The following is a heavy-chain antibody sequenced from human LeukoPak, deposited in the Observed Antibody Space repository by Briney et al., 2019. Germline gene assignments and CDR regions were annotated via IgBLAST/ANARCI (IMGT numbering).Heavy chain of an antibody. CDR2: ISAYNGNT. CDR1: GYTFTSYG. J-gene: IGHJ4*02. CDR3: ARESIWAGSSWSYVDY. Sequence: ASVKVSCKASGYTFTSYGISWVRQAPVQGLEWMGWISAYNGNTNYAQKLQGRVTMTTDTSTSTAYMELRSLRSDDTAVYYCARESIWAGSSWSYVDYWGQGTLVTVSS. V-gene: IGHV1-18*01. D-gene: IGHD6-13*01.